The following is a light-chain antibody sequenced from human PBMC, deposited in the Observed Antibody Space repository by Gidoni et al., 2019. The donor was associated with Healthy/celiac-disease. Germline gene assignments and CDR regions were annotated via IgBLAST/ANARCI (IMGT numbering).Light chain of an antibody. J-gene: IGKJ4*01. V-gene: IGKV1-33*01. CDR3: QQYDNLPPLT. Sequence: DIQMTQSPSSLSASVGDRVTITCQASQDISNYLNWYQQKPGKAPKPLIYDASNLEPGVPSRFSGSGSGTDFTFTISSLQPEDIATYYCQQYDNLPPLTFGGXTKVEIK. CDR2: DAS. CDR1: QDISNY.